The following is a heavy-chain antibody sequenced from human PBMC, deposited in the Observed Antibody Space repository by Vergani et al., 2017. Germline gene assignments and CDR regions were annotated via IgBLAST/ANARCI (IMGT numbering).Heavy chain of an antibody. CDR3: ARSQLVSVLEWLLPMDV. J-gene: IGHJ6*02. Sequence: EVHLVESGGGLVQPGGSLRLSCAASGFTVSSNYMSWARQAPGKGLEWGSVIYSGGSTYYADSVKGRFTISRDDSKNTLYLQVNSLRAEDTAVYYCARSQLVSVLEWLLPMDVWGQGTTVTVSS. CDR1: GFTVSSNY. V-gene: IGHV3-66*02. D-gene: IGHD3-3*01. CDR2: IYSGGST.